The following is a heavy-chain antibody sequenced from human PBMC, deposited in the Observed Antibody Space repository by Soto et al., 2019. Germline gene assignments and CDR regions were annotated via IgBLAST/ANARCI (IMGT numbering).Heavy chain of an antibody. D-gene: IGHD2-15*01. CDR3: ARAGCDGGSCYTLVGLRYGMDV. CDR1: GFTFSSYA. Sequence: QVQLVESGGGVVQPGRSQRLSCAASGFTFSSYAMYWVRQAPGKGLEWVAVISYDGNNKYYADSVKGRFTISRDNSKNTLYLHMTRLRAEDTAVYYCARAGCDGGSCYTLVGLRYGMDVWGQGTTVTVSS. CDR2: ISYDGNNK. J-gene: IGHJ6*02. V-gene: IGHV3-30*14.